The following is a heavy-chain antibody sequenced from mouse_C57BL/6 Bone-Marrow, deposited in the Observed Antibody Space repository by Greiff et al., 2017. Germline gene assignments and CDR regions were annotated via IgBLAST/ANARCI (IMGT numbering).Heavy chain of an antibody. D-gene: IGHD2-3*01. Sequence: VQLKESGPGLVKPSQSLSLTCSVTGYSITSGYYWNWIRQFPGNKLEWMGYISYDGSNNYNPSLKNRISITRDTSKNQFFLKLNSVTTEDTATYYCARGRDDGYFDYWGQGTTLTVSS. CDR2: ISYDGSN. V-gene: IGHV3-6*01. J-gene: IGHJ2*01. CDR3: ARGRDDGYFDY. CDR1: GYSITSGYY.